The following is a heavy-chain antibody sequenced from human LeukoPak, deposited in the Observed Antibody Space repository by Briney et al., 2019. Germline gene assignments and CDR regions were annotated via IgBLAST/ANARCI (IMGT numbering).Heavy chain of an antibody. D-gene: IGHD5-18*01. CDR1: GFTIHDHA. V-gene: IGHV3-9*01. Sequence: GRSLRLSCVGSGFTIHDHAMHWVRQAPGKGLEWVSGIDWNSGRIGYADSVKGRFTISRDNAKNSLYLQMDSLRAEDTAVYYCASLDTAAVPRGGYWGQGTLVTVSS. CDR2: IDWNSGRI. J-gene: IGHJ4*02. CDR3: ASLDTAAVPRGGY.